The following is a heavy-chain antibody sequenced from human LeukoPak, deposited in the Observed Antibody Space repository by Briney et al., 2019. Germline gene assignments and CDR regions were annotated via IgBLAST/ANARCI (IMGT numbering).Heavy chain of an antibody. CDR2: ISPSGDIL. Sequence: GGSLRLSCAASGFTFSSHGMNWVRQAPGKGLEWVSGISPSGDILYYAGSVKGQFTISRDNSKNTVYLQMNSLRAEDTAVYYCAKDDAWGRFQDWGQGTLVTVSS. V-gene: IGHV3-23*01. D-gene: IGHD3-16*01. CDR3: AKDDAWGRFQD. CDR1: GFTFSSHG. J-gene: IGHJ1*01.